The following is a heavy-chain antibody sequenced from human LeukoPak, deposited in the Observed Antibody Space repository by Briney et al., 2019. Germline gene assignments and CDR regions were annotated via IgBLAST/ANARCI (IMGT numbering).Heavy chain of an antibody. CDR3: ARSVIAVAGHDAFDI. D-gene: IGHD6-19*01. J-gene: IGHJ3*02. Sequence: PGGSLRFSCAASGFTFSAYSMNWVRQAPGKGLDWVSYISSRSFTIYYADSVKGRFTISRDNAKNSLYLEMNSLRDEDTAVYYCARSVIAVAGHDAFDIWGQGTVVTVSS. V-gene: IGHV3-48*02. CDR2: ISSRSFTI. CDR1: GFTFSAYS.